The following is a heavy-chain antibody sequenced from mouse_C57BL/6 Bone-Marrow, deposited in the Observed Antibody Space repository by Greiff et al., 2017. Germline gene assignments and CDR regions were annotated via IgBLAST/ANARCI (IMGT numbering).Heavy chain of an antibody. V-gene: IGHV14-4*01. D-gene: IGHD1-1*01. CDR2: IDPENGDT. CDR1: GFNIKDDY. J-gene: IGHJ2*01. Sequence: VHVKQSGAELVRPGASVKLSCTASGFNIKDDYMHWVKQRPEQGLEWIGWIDPENGDTEYASKFQGKATITADTSSNTAYLQLSSLTSEDTAVYYCTRHYYGSSSAWFAYWGQGTTLTVSS. CDR3: TRHYYGSSSAWFAY.